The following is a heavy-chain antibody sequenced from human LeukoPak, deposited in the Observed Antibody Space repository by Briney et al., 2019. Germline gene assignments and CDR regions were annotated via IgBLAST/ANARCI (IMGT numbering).Heavy chain of an antibody. D-gene: IGHD6-6*01. CDR1: GGSISSSSYY. J-gene: IGHJ4*02. CDR2: IYYSGST. V-gene: IGHV4-39*07. CDR3: ARLSLRSSLDY. Sequence: SETLSLTCTVSGGSISSSSYYCGWIRQPPGKGLEWIGSIYYSGSTYYNPSLKSRVTISVDTSKNQFSLKLSSVTAADTAVYYCARLSLRSSLDYWGQGTLVTVSS.